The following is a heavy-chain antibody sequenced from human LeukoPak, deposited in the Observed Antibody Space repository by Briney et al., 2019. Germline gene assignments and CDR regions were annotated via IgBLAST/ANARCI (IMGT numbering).Heavy chain of an antibody. J-gene: IGHJ4*02. CDR3: ARSPDSYYDILTGYHQLDY. V-gene: IGHV4-59*01. CDR1: GGSISSYY. Sequence: SETLSLTCTVSGGSISSYYWSWIRRPPGKGLEWIGYIYYSGSTNYNPSLKSRVTISVDTSKNQFSLKLSSVTAADTAVYYCARSPDSYYDILTGYHQLDYWGQGTLVTVSS. CDR2: IYYSGST. D-gene: IGHD3-9*01.